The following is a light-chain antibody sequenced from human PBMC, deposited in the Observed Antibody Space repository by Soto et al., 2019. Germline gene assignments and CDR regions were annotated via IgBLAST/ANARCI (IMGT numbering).Light chain of an antibody. J-gene: IGKJ2*01. CDR1: QTIHTY. CDR2: GAS. CDR3: QQTYGGPYT. V-gene: IGKV1-39*01. Sequence: DIEMTQSPSSLSASVGDRVTITCRASQTIHTYLNWYQQKPGKAPNLLIYGASNLQSGVPSRFSGSGSGTDFTLTINSLHPADFATYFCQQTYGGPYTFGQGTKLEIK.